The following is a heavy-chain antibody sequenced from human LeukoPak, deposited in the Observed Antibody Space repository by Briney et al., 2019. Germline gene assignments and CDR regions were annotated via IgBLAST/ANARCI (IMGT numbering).Heavy chain of an antibody. D-gene: IGHD3-16*01. CDR2: IKADGSVK. J-gene: IGHJ3*01. CDR1: GFTFSTFW. CDR3: VRDSDYQRISTDRYAHYDALDF. V-gene: IGHV3-7*01. Sequence: GGSLRLSCAASGFTFSTFWMSWVCQAPGKGLEWVANIKADGSVKHYIDSMEGRFSISRDNARSSLYLQMNSLRAEDTAVYYCVRDSDYQRISTDRYAHYDALDFWGHGTMVTVSS.